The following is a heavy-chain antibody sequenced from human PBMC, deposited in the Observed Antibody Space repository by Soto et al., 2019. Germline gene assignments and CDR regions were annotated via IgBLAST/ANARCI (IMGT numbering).Heavy chain of an antibody. V-gene: IGHV1-46*03. D-gene: IGHD3-3*01. CDR3: ARGLGSGDY. CDR1: GYTFIRFY. J-gene: IGHJ4*02. Sequence: QVQLVQSGAEVKGPGASVKISCKASGYTFIRFYIHWVRQAPGQGLEWMGIINPSGGSTNYAQRFQGRVIVTRDTSTNTVYMELSSLRSEDTAVYYCARGLGSGDYWGQGTLVTVSS. CDR2: INPSGGST.